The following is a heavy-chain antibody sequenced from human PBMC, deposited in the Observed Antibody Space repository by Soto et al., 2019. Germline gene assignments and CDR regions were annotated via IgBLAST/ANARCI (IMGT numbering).Heavy chain of an antibody. CDR3: AKRPGSSNS. Sequence: GGSLRLSCAASGFAFTTYAMSWVRQAPGKGLEWVSSISRTGGSTFYADSVKGRFTISRDNSKNTLYLQLNSLRAEDTAVYYCAKRPGSSNSWGQGTLVTVSS. CDR1: GFAFTTYA. J-gene: IGHJ4*02. V-gene: IGHV3-23*01. CDR2: ISRTGGST.